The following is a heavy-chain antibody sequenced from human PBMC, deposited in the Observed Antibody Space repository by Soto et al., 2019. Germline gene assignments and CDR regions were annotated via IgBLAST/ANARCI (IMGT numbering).Heavy chain of an antibody. D-gene: IGHD1-7*01. J-gene: IGHJ6*02. CDR3: AKGGLDWNYEGYYYYGMDV. CDR2: ISGSGGST. CDR1: GFTFSSYV. Sequence: EVQLLESGGGLVQPGGSLRLSCAASGFTFSSYVMSWVRQAPGKGLEWVSAISGSGGSTYYADSVKGRFTISRDNSKNTLYLQMNSLRAEDTAVYYCAKGGLDWNYEGYYYYGMDVWGQGTTVTVSS. V-gene: IGHV3-23*01.